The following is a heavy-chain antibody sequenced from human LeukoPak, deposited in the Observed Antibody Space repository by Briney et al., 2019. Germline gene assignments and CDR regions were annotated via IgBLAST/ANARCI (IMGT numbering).Heavy chain of an antibody. V-gene: IGHV1-18*04. CDR3: AGKYSSSEDWFDP. J-gene: IGHJ5*02. CDR2: ISAYNGNT. Sequence: ASVKVSSKASGYTFTSYGISWVRQAPGQGLEWMGWISAYNGNTNYAQKLQGRVTMTTETSTSTAYMELRSLRSDDTAVYYCAGKYSSSEDWFDPWGQGTLVTVSS. CDR1: GYTFTSYG. D-gene: IGHD6-13*01.